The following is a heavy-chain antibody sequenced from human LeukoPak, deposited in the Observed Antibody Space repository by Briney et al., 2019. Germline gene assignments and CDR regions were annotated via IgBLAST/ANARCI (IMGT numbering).Heavy chain of an antibody. CDR2: ISTTSRHI. Sequence: GGSLRLSCAASGFTFSSYSMNWVRQAPGKGLEWVSSISTTSRHIYYADSVKGRFTVSRDNAKNSLYLQMNSLRAEDTAVYYCARGNSDYDHDYWGQGTLVTVSS. CDR3: ARGNSDYDHDY. CDR1: GFTFSSYS. V-gene: IGHV3-21*01. J-gene: IGHJ4*02. D-gene: IGHD5-12*01.